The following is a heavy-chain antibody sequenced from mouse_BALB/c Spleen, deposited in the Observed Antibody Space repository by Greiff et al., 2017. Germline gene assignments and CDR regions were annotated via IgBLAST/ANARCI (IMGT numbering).Heavy chain of an antibody. Sequence: VQLQQSGTVLARPGASVTMSCKASGYSFTSYWMHWVKQRPGQGLEWIGAIYPGNSDTSYNQKFKGKAKLTAVTSASTAYMELSSLTNEDSAVYYCFYGYYAMDYWGQGTSVTVSS. CDR3: FYGYYAMDY. J-gene: IGHJ4*01. CDR2: IYPGNSDT. CDR1: GYSFTSYW. V-gene: IGHV1-5*01. D-gene: IGHD1-1*01.